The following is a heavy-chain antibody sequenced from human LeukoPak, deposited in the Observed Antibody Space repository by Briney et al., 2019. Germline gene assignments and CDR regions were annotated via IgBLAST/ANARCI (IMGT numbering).Heavy chain of an antibody. CDR2: IYHSGST. Sequence: SEALSLTCTVSGGSISSGGYYWSWIRQPPGKGLEWIGYIYHSGSTYYNPSLKGRVTISVDRSKNQFSLKLSSVTAADTAVYYCARDLVGAMLDVWGKVTTVTVSS. D-gene: IGHD2-2*01. CDR1: GGSISSGGYY. V-gene: IGHV4-30-2*01. J-gene: IGHJ6*04. CDR3: ARDLVGAMLDV.